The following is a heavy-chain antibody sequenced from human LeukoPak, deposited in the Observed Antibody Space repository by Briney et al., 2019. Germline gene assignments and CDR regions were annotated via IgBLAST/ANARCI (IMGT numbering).Heavy chain of an antibody. D-gene: IGHD3-10*01. CDR3: ASDLNYYGSGSYGPNWFDP. Sequence: GGSLRLSCAASGFTFSTHSMHWVRQAPGKGLEWVAGISHDGSNKYYADSVKGRFTISGDNSKNTLYLQMNSLRADDTAVYYCASDLNYYGSGSYGPNWFDPWGQGTLVTVSS. CDR2: ISHDGSNK. CDR1: GFTFSTHS. J-gene: IGHJ5*02. V-gene: IGHV3-30*01.